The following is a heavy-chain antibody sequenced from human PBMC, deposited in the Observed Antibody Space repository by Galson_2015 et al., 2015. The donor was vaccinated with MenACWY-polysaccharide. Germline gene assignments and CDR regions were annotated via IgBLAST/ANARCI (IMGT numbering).Heavy chain of an antibody. CDR3: ARFRNVDDSSGPLDY. Sequence: QSGAEVTKPGQSLKISCKGSGYSFTSYWLGWVRRLPGKGLEWMGIIYPGDSVIKYNPSFEGQVTFSADNSLKTAYLQWSRLTASDTAMYYCARFRNVDDSSGPLDYWGQGTLVTVSS. V-gene: IGHV5-51*01. CDR2: IYPGDSVI. J-gene: IGHJ4*02. CDR1: GYSFTSYW. D-gene: IGHD3-22*01.